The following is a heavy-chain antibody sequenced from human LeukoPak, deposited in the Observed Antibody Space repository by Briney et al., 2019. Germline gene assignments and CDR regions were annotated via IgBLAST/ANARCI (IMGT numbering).Heavy chain of an antibody. CDR3: ARRRSGSYRGSYFQH. V-gene: IGHV4-38-2*02. J-gene: IGHJ1*01. CDR2: IYHSGST. CDR1: GYSISSGYY. D-gene: IGHD1-26*01. Sequence: PSETLSLTCTVSGYSISSGYYWGWIRQPPGKGLEWIGSIYHSGSTYYNPSLKSRVTISVDTSKNQFSLKLSSVTAADTAVYYCARRRSGSYRGSYFQHWGQGTLVTVSS.